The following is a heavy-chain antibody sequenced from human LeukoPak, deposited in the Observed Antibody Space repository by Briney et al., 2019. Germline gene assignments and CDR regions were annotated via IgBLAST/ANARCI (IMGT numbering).Heavy chain of an antibody. V-gene: IGHV1-46*03. Sequence: ASVKVSCKASGYAFTTYYMDWVRQAPGQGLEWIGIINPSGGTTRYAQKFQGRVTMIRDTSTSTVYMELSSLRSEDTAVYYCARGYSSSSGDFDYWGQGALVTVSS. CDR3: ARGYSSSSGDFDY. CDR2: INPSGGTT. CDR1: GYAFTTYY. D-gene: IGHD6-6*01. J-gene: IGHJ4*02.